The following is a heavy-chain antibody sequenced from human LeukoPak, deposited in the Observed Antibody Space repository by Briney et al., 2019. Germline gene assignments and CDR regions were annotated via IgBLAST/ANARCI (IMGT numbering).Heavy chain of an antibody. V-gene: IGHV3-23*01. CDR3: ARDGKNYDKSLGPFDP. CDR1: GFTFSNHA. D-gene: IGHD3-16*02. J-gene: IGHJ5*02. CDR2: LSVNGDMT. Sequence: GGSLRLSCAASGFTFSNHAMSWVRQAPGKGLEWVAGLSVNGDMTYYADSVRGRFTISRDNSKNMVYLQMNSLRVGDMAVYYCARDGKNYDKSLGPFDPWGQGTLVTVSS.